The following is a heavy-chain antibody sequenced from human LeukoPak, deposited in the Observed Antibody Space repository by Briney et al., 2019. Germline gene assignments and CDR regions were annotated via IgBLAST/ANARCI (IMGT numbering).Heavy chain of an antibody. CDR3: ARGRSPYDFFDY. J-gene: IGHJ4*02. V-gene: IGHV3-21*01. Sequence: KAGGSLRLSCAASGFTFSSYSMNWVRQAPGKGLEWVSSISSSSSYINYADSVKGRFTISRDNAKNSLYLQMNSLRAEDTAVYYCARGRSPYDFFDYWGQGTLVTVSS. D-gene: IGHD3-3*01. CDR2: ISSSSSYI. CDR1: GFTFSSYS.